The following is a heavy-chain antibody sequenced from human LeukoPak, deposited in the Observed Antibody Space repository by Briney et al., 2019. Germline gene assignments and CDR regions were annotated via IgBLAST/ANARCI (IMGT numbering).Heavy chain of an antibody. D-gene: IGHD6-13*01. CDR2: IYTSGST. V-gene: IGHV4-61*02. J-gene: IGHJ6*03. CDR1: GGSISSGSYY. Sequence: PSETLSLTCTVSGGSISSGSYYWSWIRQPAGKGLEWIGRIYTSGSTNYNPSLKSRVTIPVDRSKNQFSLKLSSVTAADTAVYYCARYIAAHPYYYYYMDVWGKGTTVTVSS. CDR3: ARYIAAHPYYYYYMDV.